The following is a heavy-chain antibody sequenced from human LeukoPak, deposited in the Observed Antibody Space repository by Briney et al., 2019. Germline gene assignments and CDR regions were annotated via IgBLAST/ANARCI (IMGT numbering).Heavy chain of an antibody. Sequence: ASVKVSCKASGYTFTSYDINWVRQATGQGLEWKGWMNPNSGNTGYAQKFQGRVTITRNTSISTAYMELSSLRSEDTAVYYCARGDFWSGYYYYYYYYMDVWGKGTTVTVSS. CDR2: MNPNSGNT. V-gene: IGHV1-8*03. D-gene: IGHD3-3*01. CDR1: GYTFTSYD. CDR3: ARGDFWSGYYYYYYYYMDV. J-gene: IGHJ6*03.